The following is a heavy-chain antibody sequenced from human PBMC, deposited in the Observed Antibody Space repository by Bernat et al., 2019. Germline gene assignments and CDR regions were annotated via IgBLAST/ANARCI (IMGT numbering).Heavy chain of an antibody. V-gene: IGHV3-53*02. CDR1: GFTVSSNY. CDR3: TTPTHDYEDAGY. J-gene: IGHJ4*02. CDR2: IYSGGST. D-gene: IGHD4-17*01. Sequence: EVQLVETGGGLIQPGGSLRLSCAASGFTVSSNYMSWVRQAPGKGLEWVSVIYSGGSTYYADSVKGRFTISRDNSKNTLYLQMNSLKTEDTAVYYCTTPTHDYEDAGYWGQGTLVTVSS.